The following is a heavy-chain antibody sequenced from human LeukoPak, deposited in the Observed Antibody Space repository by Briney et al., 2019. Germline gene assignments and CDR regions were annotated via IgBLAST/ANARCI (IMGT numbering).Heavy chain of an antibody. CDR2: IYYSGTT. V-gene: IGHV4-31*03. D-gene: IGHD7-27*01. CDR1: GGSITSGGYY. Sequence: PSQTLSLTCTVSGGSITSGGYYWSWIRQLPGKGLEWIGYIYYSGTTSYNPSLKSRLTISIDTSENQFSLKLSSVTAADTAVYYCARGSTGDKSNNWGQGTLVTVSS. CDR3: ARGSTGDKSNN. J-gene: IGHJ4*02.